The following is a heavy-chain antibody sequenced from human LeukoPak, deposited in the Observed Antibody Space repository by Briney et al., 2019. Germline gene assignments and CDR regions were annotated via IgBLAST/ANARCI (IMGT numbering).Heavy chain of an antibody. V-gene: IGHV5-51*01. CDR2: IYPGDSDT. Sequence: GESLQISCQGSGYSFTSYWIAWVRQIPGQGLEWMGIIYPGDSDTRYSPSFPGQVTISAVKSISTAYLQWSSLKASDTAMYYCARRSGWYYWFDPWGQGTLVTVSS. D-gene: IGHD6-19*01. J-gene: IGHJ5*02. CDR1: GYSFTSYW. CDR3: ARRSGWYYWFDP.